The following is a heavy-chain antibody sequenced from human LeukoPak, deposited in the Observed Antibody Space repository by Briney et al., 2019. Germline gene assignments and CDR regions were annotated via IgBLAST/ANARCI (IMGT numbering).Heavy chain of an antibody. D-gene: IGHD5-18*01. J-gene: IGHJ4*02. Sequence: SVKVSCKASGGTFRSYAISWVRQAPGQGLEWMGGIIPIFGTANYARKFQGRVTTTADESTSTAYMELSSLRSGDTAVYYCARDQGYRYGYGDFDYWGQGTLVTVSS. V-gene: IGHV1-69*13. CDR3: ARDQGYRYGYGDFDY. CDR1: GGTFRSYA. CDR2: IIPIFGTA.